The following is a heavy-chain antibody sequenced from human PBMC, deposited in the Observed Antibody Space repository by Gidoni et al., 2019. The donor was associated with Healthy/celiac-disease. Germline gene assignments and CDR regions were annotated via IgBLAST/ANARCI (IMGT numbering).Heavy chain of an antibody. J-gene: IGHJ5*02. CDR3: AREPGWEQTNWFDP. Sequence: QVQLVQSGAEVKKPGSSVKVSCKASGATFSSYAISWVRQAPGQGLEWMGGIIPIFGTANYAQKFQGRVTITADESTSTAYMELSSLRSEDTAVYYCAREPGWEQTNWFDPWGQGTLVTVSS. CDR2: IIPIFGTA. V-gene: IGHV1-69*01. CDR1: GATFSSYA. D-gene: IGHD1-26*01.